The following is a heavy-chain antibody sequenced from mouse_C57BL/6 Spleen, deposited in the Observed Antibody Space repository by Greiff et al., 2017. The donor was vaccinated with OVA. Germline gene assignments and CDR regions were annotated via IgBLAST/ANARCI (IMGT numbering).Heavy chain of an antibody. CDR3: AVYYYGSSYNPLYYYAMDY. D-gene: IGHD1-1*01. J-gene: IGHJ4*01. Sequence: VKLQQSGPELVKPGASVKISCKASGYAFSSSWMNWVKQRPGKGLEWIGRIYPGDGDTNYNGKFKGKATLTADKSSSTAYMQLSSLTSEDSAVYFCAVYYYGSSYNPLYYYAMDYWGQGTSVTVSS. V-gene: IGHV1-82*01. CDR2: IYPGDGDT. CDR1: GYAFSSSW.